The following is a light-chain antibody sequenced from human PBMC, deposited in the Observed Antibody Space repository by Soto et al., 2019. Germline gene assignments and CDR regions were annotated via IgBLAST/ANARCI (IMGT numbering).Light chain of an antibody. V-gene: IGKV1-27*01. J-gene: IGKJ1*01. Sequence: DIQMTQSPSSLSASVGDRVTISCRASQGIANYLAWCQQKPGKVPELLIYAASTLHSGVPSRFSGSGPGTDFTFTISILQPEDVASYYCQKYSSAPWTFGQGTKVDIK. CDR3: QKYSSAPWT. CDR1: QGIANY. CDR2: AAS.